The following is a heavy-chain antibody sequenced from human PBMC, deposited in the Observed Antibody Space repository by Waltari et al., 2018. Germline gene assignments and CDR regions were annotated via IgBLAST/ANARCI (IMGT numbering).Heavy chain of an antibody. Sequence: QVQLQESGPGLVKPSQTLSLTCTVSGGSISRGSYYWSWIRQPAGKGREWSGGICTRGSPNYNPSLKGLVTLAVDTSKGRFCLELSSVTAADTAVYYCAREPTIVEGGFDIWGQGTMVTVSS. CDR1: GGSISRGSYY. CDR3: AREPTIVEGGFDI. D-gene: IGHD1-26*01. CDR2: ICTRGSP. V-gene: IGHV4-61*02. J-gene: IGHJ3*02.